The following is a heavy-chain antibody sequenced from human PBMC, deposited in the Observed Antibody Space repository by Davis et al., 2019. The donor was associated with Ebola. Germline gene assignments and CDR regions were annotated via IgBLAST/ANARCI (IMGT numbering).Heavy chain of an antibody. D-gene: IGHD6-13*01. Sequence: GEPLKISCAASGFTVSSNYMSWVRQAPGKGLEWVSVIYSGGSTYYADSVKGRFTISRHNSKNTLYLQMNSLRAEDTAVYYCASDIAAAPHLIWGQGTMVTVSS. J-gene: IGHJ3*02. CDR2: IYSGGST. V-gene: IGHV3-53*04. CDR3: ASDIAAAPHLI. CDR1: GFTVSSNY.